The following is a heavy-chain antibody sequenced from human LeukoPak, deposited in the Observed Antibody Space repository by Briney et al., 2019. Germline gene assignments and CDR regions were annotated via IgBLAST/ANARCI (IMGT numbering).Heavy chain of an antibody. D-gene: IGHD2-2*01. CDR1: GGSISSYD. J-gene: IGHJ4*02. CDR2: IYYSGRI. V-gene: IGHV4-59*08. CDR3: AGGPIRFCRSASCRFDN. Sequence: SETLSLTCTASGGSISSYDWTWIRQPPGKGLEWIAYIYYSGRINYNPSLKSRVTISVETSTNEFFLKLTSVTDADTAVYYCAGGPIRFCRSASCRFDNWGQGTLVTVSS.